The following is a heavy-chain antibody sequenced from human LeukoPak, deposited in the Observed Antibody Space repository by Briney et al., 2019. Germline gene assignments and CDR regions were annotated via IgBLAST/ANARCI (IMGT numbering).Heavy chain of an antibody. CDR3: AKERDYGPADY. CDR1: GFTATTNY. J-gene: IGHJ4*02. V-gene: IGHV3-23*01. D-gene: IGHD4/OR15-4a*01. CDR2: LSGSGGST. Sequence: TGGSLSLSCAGSGFTATTNYMRWVRQAAGKGVEWVSGLSGSGGSTDYADSVKGRFTVSRDNSKNTLFLQMNSLRAEDTAIYYCAKERDYGPADYWGQGTLVTVSS.